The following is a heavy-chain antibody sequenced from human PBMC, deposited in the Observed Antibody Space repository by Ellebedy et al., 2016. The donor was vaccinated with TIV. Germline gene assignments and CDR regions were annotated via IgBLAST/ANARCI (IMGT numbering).Heavy chain of an antibody. J-gene: IGHJ4*02. Sequence: GGSLRLSXAASGFTFSSYAMHWVRQAPGKGLEWVAVISYDGSKKYYADSVKGRFTISRDNSKNAQYLQMNSLRAEDTAVYYCARAYYDILTGYYDSHEEFDYWGQGTLVTVSS. CDR1: GFTFSSYA. V-gene: IGHV3-30-3*01. D-gene: IGHD3-9*01. CDR3: ARAYYDILTGYYDSHEEFDY. CDR2: ISYDGSKK.